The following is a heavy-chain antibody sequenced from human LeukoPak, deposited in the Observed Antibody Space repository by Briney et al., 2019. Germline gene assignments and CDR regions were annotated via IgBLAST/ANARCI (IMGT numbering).Heavy chain of an antibody. CDR3: VGAGGYDNWFDS. Sequence: PGRSLRLSCTASGFTFGDYGVNWVRQAPGKRLEWVGCIRRKAHDDTPQYAASVQGRFTISRDDSKSAAYLQMNSLKTEDTGVYYCVGAGGYDNWFDSWGQGTLVTVSS. D-gene: IGHD5-12*01. CDR1: GFTFGDYG. J-gene: IGHJ5*01. V-gene: IGHV3-49*04. CDR2: IRRKAHDDTP.